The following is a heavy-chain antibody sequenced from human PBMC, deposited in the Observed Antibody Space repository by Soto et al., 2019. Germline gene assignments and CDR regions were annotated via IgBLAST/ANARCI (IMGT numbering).Heavy chain of an antibody. CDR2: ILGGGAST. J-gene: IGHJ4*02. CDR3: AKEGGLSGSYYISSSYYFDY. V-gene: IGHV3-23*01. Sequence: GGSLRLSCAASGFTFSTYVMNWVRQAPGQGLEWVSSILGGGASTYYADSVRGRFTISRDNSKNTLNLQMNSLRAEDTSVYYCAKEGGLSGSYYISSSYYFDYWGQGTLVTVSS. D-gene: IGHD1-26*01. CDR1: GFTFSTYV.